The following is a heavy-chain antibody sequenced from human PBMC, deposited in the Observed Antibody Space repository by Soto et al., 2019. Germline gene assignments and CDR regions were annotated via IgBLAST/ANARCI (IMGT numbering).Heavy chain of an antibody. Sequence: ASVKVSCKASGYTFTGYYMHWVRQAPGQGLEWMGWINPNSGGTNYAQKFQGWVTMTRDTSISTAYMELSRLRSDDTAVYYCARDGITGTSDDAFDIWGQGTMVTVSS. V-gene: IGHV1-2*04. J-gene: IGHJ3*02. D-gene: IGHD1-20*01. CDR3: ARDGITGTSDDAFDI. CDR2: INPNSGGT. CDR1: GYTFTGYY.